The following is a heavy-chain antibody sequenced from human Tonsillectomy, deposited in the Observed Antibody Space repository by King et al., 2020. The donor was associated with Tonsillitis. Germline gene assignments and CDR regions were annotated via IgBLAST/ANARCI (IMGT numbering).Heavy chain of an antibody. CDR2: IDWEYDK. V-gene: IGHV2-70*01. D-gene: IGHD3-3*01. J-gene: IGHJ4*02. CDR1: GFSLSTSGMC. Sequence: TLKESGPALVKPTQTLTLTCTFSGFSLSTSGMCVSWIRQPPWKALEWLALIDWEYDKYYRTSLKTRFTISKDTSKNQVVLTMTNMDPVDTATYYCARINNDFWSGYADYWGRGTLVTVSS. CDR3: ARINNDFWSGYADY.